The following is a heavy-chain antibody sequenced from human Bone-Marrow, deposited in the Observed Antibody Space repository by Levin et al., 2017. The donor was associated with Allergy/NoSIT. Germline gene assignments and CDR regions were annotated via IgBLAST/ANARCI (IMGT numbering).Heavy chain of an antibody. CDR3: ARESSYSSSWYHYFDC. V-gene: IGHV3-30-3*01. D-gene: IGHD6-13*01. J-gene: IGHJ4*02. CDR2: ISYDGSNK. Sequence: GGSLRLSCAASGFTFSSYAMHWVRQAPGKGLEWVAVISYDGSNKYYADSVKGRFTISRDNSKNTLYLQMNSLRAEDTAVYYCARESSYSSSWYHYFDCWGQGTLVTVSS. CDR1: GFTFSSYA.